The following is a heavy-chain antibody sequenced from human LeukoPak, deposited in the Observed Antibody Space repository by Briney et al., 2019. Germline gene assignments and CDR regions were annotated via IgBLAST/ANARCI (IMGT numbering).Heavy chain of an antibody. Sequence: ASVKVSCKASGYTFTGYYMHWVRQAPGQGLEWMGWINPNSGGTNYAQKFQGWVTMTRDTSISTAYMELSRLRSDDTAVYYCARYLRGRGIAGTLDAFDIWGQGTMVTVSS. CDR2: INPNSGGT. V-gene: IGHV1-2*04. CDR3: ARYLRGRGIAGTLDAFDI. J-gene: IGHJ3*02. D-gene: IGHD6-13*01. CDR1: GYTFTGYY.